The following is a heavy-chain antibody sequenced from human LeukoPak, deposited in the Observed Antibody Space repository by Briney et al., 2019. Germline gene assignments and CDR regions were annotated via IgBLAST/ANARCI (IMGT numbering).Heavy chain of an antibody. D-gene: IGHD2/OR15-2a*01. J-gene: IGHJ5*02. CDR3: ARGKTSQNIVTRKTYNWFDP. CDR2: ISSSSDYI. CDR1: EFTFSSYN. V-gene: IGHV3-21*01. Sequence: GGTLRLSCAASEFTFSSYNMNWVRQAPGKGLEWVSSISSSSDYIYYADSVKGRFTISRDNAKNSLYLQMKSLRAEDTAVYYCARGKTSQNIVTRKTYNWFDPWGQGTLVTVSS.